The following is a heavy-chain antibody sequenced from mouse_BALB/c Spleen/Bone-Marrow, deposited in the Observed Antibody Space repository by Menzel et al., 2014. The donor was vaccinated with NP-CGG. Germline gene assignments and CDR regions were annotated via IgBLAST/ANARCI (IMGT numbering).Heavy chain of an antibody. Sequence: QVHVKQSGAELVKPGASVKLSCKASGYTFTSYWVHWVKQRPGQGLEWIGEINPSNGRTNYNEKFKSKATLTVDKSSSTAYMQLSSLTSEDSAVYYCARCYYGNYFDYWGQGTTLTVSS. CDR2: INPSNGRT. D-gene: IGHD2-1*01. J-gene: IGHJ2*01. CDR1: GYTFTSYW. CDR3: ARCYYGNYFDY. V-gene: IGHV1S81*02.